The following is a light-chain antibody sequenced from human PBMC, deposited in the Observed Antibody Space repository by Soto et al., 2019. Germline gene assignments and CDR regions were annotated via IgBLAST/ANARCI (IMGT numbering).Light chain of an antibody. CDR2: AAS. J-gene: IGKJ1*01. V-gene: IGKV1-39*01. CDR3: QQSYSNPQT. Sequence: GDRVTITCRASQSISSYLNWYQQKPGKAPKLLIYAASSLQSGVPSRFSGSGSGTDFTLTISSLQPEDFATYYCQQSYSNPQTFGQGTKVDIK. CDR1: QSISSY.